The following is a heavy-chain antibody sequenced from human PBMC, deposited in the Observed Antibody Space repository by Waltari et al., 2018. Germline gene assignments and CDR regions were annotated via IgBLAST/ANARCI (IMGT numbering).Heavy chain of an antibody. CDR3: ANRGLDYGDQGKDY. CDR2: LLYSDGTT. CDR1: GFTFITYA. J-gene: IGHJ4*02. V-gene: IGHV3-23*03. Sequence: EVQLLESGGGSVQPGGSLRLSCAASGFTFITYAMTWVRQAPGKGLEWVSLLYSDGTTYYADSVKGLFSVSRDNSKNTLYLQMNSLRVEDTAIYYCANRGLDYGDQGKDYWGQGTLVTVSS. D-gene: IGHD4-17*01.